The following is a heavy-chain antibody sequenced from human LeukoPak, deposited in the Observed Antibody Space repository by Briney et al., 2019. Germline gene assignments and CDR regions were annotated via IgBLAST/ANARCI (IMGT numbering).Heavy chain of an antibody. CDR1: GYTFTGYY. Sequence: GASVKVSCRASGYTFTGYYIHWLRQAPGQGLEWMGWFNPNSGGTNYAPKFQGLVTMSSDTSIATAYMELNRLISADTAVYYCARTKPPCTSCLLLDYWGQGTLVTVSS. V-gene: IGHV1-2*02. D-gene: IGHD2-2*01. CDR2: FNPNSGGT. J-gene: IGHJ4*02. CDR3: ARTKPPCTSCLLLDY.